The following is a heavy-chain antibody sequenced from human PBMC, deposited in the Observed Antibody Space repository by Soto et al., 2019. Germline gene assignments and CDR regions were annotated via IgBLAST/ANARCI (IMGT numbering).Heavy chain of an antibody. D-gene: IGHD3-22*01. CDR2: VKSKSDGERT. Sequence: EVQLVESGGGLVKPGGSLRLSCAASGFTFNKAWMTWVRQAPGKGLEWVGRVKSKSDGERTDYAAPVKGRFTVSRDDSENMVYLQMNSLKTEDTAVYFCTTDLPYSYDGNSEQLTWGQGTLVTVSS. V-gene: IGHV3-15*01. CDR3: TTDLPYSYDGNSEQLT. CDR1: GFTFNKAW. J-gene: IGHJ4*02.